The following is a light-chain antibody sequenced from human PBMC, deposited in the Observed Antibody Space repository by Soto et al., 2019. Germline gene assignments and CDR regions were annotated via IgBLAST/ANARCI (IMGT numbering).Light chain of an antibody. J-gene: IGKJ4*01. CDR2: DAS. CDR1: QSVSSY. CDR3: QQLNNYPST. Sequence: IVMSQSPGTLSVYPGERATLSCRASQSVSSYLAWYQQKPGQAPRLLIYDASNRATGIPARFSGSGSGTDFTLTINSLQPEDFATYFCQQLNNYPSTFGGGSKVDVK. V-gene: IGKV3D-15*01.